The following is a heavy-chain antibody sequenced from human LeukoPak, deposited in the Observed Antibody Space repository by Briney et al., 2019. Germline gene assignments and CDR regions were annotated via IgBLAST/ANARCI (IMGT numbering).Heavy chain of an antibody. Sequence: PSETLSLTCTVSGGSISSSSYYWGWIRQPPGKGLEWIGSIYYSRSTYYNPSLKSRVTISVDTSKNQFSLKLSSVTAADTAVYYCARHSAAAGTHWGQGTLVTVSS. J-gene: IGHJ4*02. V-gene: IGHV4-39*01. CDR2: IYYSRST. CDR3: ARHSAAAGTH. CDR1: GGSISSSSYY. D-gene: IGHD6-13*01.